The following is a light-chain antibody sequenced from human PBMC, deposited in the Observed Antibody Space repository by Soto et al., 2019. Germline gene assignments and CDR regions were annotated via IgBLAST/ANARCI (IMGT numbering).Light chain of an antibody. J-gene: IGKJ1*01. CDR1: QSISTS. Sequence: DIQMTQSPSSLSASVGDRVTITCRTSQSISTSLNWYQQKAGKAPKLLIYGASTLQSGVPLRFSGSGSVTDFTLTISSLQRDDFATYYCQESYSFLWGTCGQGTKVEIK. CDR3: QESYSFLWGT. V-gene: IGKV1-39*01. CDR2: GAS.